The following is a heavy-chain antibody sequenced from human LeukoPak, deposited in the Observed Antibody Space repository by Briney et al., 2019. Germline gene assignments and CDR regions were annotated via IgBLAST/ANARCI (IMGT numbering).Heavy chain of an antibody. V-gene: IGHV3-23*01. CDR1: GFTFSSYA. J-gene: IGHJ4*02. D-gene: IGHD3-3*01. CDR2: ISGSGGST. CDR3: AKEGALRFLEWRSYYFDY. Sequence: GSLRLSCAASGFTFSSYAMSWVRQAPGKGLEWVSAISGSGGSTYYADSVKGRFTISRDNSKNTLYLQMNSLRAEDTAVYYCAKEGALRFLEWRSYYFDYWGQGTLVTVSS.